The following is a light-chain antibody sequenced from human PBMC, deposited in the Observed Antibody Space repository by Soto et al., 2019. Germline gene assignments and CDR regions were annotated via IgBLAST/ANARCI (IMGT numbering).Light chain of an antibody. J-gene: IGLJ7*01. Sequence: QSVLTQPPSASGTPGQRVTISCSGSSSNIGSNYVYWYQQLPGTAPKLLIYKNNQRPSGVPDRFSGSKSGTSASLAISGLRSEDEADYYCSSYAGSDFLVFGGGTQLTVL. CDR1: SSNIGSNY. V-gene: IGLV1-47*01. CDR3: SSYAGSDFLV. CDR2: KNN.